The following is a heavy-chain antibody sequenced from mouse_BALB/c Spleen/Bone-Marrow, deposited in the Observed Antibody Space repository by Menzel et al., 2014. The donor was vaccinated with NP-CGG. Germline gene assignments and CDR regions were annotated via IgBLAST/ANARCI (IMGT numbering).Heavy chain of an antibody. Sequence: EVQLQQSGGGLVQPGGSLKLSCAASGFDFSRYWMSWVRQAPGKGLEWIGEINPDSSTINYTPSLKDKFIISRDNAKNTLYLQMSKVRSEDTALYYCARLYCDYDDVFYWYFDVWGAGTTVTVSS. V-gene: IGHV4-1*02. CDR3: ARLYCDYDDVFYWYFDV. D-gene: IGHD2-4*01. CDR1: GFDFSRYW. CDR2: INPDSSTI. J-gene: IGHJ1*01.